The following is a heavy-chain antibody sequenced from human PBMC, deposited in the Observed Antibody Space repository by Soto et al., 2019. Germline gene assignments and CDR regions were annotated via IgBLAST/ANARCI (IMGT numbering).Heavy chain of an antibody. CDR1: GDSISSSTYY. Sequence: QLQLQESGPGLVKPSETLSLACTVSGDSISSSTYYWDWIRQPPGKGLEWIGSVSYTGRTYYNNPSLKSRVTMSVDTSKNQFSLRLSSVTVADTAVYICARRLLGSTWPSYFDCWGQGILVTVSS. J-gene: IGHJ4*02. V-gene: IGHV4-39*01. CDR2: VSYTGRT. CDR3: ARRLLGSTWPSYFDC. D-gene: IGHD6-13*01.